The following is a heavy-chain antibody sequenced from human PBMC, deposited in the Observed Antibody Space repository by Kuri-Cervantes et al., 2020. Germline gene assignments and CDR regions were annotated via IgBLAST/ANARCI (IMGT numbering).Heavy chain of an antibody. CDR3: ARHIDGYTLYYYGMDV. J-gene: IGHJ6*02. D-gene: IGHD5-24*01. Sequence: GSLRLSCTVSGGSISSYYWSWIRQPAGKGLEWTGRIYTSGSTNYNPSLKSRVTMSVDTSKNQFSLKLSSVTAADTAVYYCARHIDGYTLYYYGMDVWGQGTTVTVSS. V-gene: IGHV4-4*07. CDR1: GGSISSYY. CDR2: IYTSGST.